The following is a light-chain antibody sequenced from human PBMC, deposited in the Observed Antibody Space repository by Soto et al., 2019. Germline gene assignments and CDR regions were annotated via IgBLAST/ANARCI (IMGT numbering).Light chain of an antibody. J-gene: IGLJ3*02. CDR2: EVS. Sequence: QSALTQPASVSGSPGQSITISCTGTSSDVGAYDYVSWYQQNPGKAPKLIISEVSDRPSGVSNRFSGSKSGNTASLTISGLQGSEEADYFCSSYTTTTTPWVFGGGTKLTVL. CDR1: SSDVGAYDY. CDR3: SSYTTTTTPWV. V-gene: IGLV2-14*01.